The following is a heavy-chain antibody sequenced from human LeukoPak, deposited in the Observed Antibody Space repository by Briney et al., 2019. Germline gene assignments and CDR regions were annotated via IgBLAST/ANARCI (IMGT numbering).Heavy chain of an antibody. Sequence: SVKVSCKASGGTFSSYAISWVRQAPGQGLEWMGGIIPIFGTANYAQKFQGRVTITADKSTSTAYMELSSLRSEDTAVYYCARGPNRDFWSGYSLDYWGQGTLVTVSS. J-gene: IGHJ4*02. CDR3: ARGPNRDFWSGYSLDY. V-gene: IGHV1-69*06. CDR2: IIPIFGTA. D-gene: IGHD3-3*01. CDR1: GGTFSSYA.